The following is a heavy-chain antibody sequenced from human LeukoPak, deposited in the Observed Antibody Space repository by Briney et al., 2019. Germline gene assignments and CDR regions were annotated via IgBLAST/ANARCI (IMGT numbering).Heavy chain of an antibody. V-gene: IGHV3-48*01. D-gene: IGHD3-3*01. J-gene: IGHJ4*02. CDR2: ISSSSSTI. CDR3: AREHKHYDFWSGYYTALDY. CDR1: GFTFSSYS. Sequence: GGSLRLSCAASGFTFSSYSMNWVRQAPGKGLEWVSYISSSSSTIYYADSVKGRFTISRDNAKNSLYLQMNSLRAEDTAVYYCAREHKHYDFWSGYYTALDYWGQGTLVTVSS.